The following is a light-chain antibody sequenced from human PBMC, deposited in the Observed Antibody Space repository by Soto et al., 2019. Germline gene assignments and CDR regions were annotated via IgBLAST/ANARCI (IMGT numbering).Light chain of an antibody. V-gene: IGKV3-20*01. CDR1: QSFSSSY. CDR2: CAS. Sequence: EIVLTQSPGTLSLSPGERATLSCRASQSFSSSYFAWYQQKPGQAPRLLIYCASTRATGIPDRFSGSGSGTDFTLTISRLEPEDFAVYYCQQYGSSPPYTFGQGTRLEIK. J-gene: IGKJ5*01. CDR3: QQYGSSPPYT.